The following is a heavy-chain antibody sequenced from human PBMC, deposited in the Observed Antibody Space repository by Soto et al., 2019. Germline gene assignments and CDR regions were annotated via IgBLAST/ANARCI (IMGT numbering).Heavy chain of an antibody. CDR3: AKTTYSNYGYYYYGRDV. Sequence: PGGSLRLSWAGSGLSFSRYAMSLDRKAPGKGLEWVSAISGSGGSTYYADSVKGRFTISRDNSKNTLYLQMNSLRAEDTAVYYSAKTTYSNYGYYYYGRDVGAQGTTVTVSS. V-gene: IGHV3-23*01. D-gene: IGHD4-4*01. CDR1: GLSFSRYA. CDR2: ISGSGGST. J-gene: IGHJ6*02.